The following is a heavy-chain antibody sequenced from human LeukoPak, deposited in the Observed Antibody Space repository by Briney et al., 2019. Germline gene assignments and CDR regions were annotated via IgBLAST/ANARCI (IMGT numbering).Heavy chain of an antibody. CDR2: IIPIFGTA. CDR3: ASVRGGEYYYGMDV. D-gene: IGHD3-10*01. V-gene: IGHV1-69*13. Sequence: VASVKVSCKASGGTFSSYAISWVRQAPGQGLEWMGGIIPIFGTANYAQKFQGRVTITADESTSTAYMELSSLRSEDTAVYYCASVRGGEYYYGMDVWGQGTTVTVSS. CDR1: GGTFSSYA. J-gene: IGHJ6*02.